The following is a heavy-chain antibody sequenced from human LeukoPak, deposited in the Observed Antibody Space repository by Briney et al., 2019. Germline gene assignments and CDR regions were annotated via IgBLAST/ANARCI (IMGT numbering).Heavy chain of an antibody. Sequence: GGSLRLSCAASGFTFDDYGMSWVRQAPGKGLEWVSGINWNGGSTGYADSVKGRFTISRDNAKNSLYLQMNSLRAEDTALYHCARDKDYGFWDAFDIWGQGTMVTVSS. J-gene: IGHJ3*02. CDR1: GFTFDDYG. CDR2: INWNGGST. V-gene: IGHV3-20*01. CDR3: ARDKDYGFWDAFDI. D-gene: IGHD3-3*01.